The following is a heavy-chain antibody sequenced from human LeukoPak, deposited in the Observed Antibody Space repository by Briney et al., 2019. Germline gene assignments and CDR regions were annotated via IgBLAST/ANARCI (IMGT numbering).Heavy chain of an antibody. Sequence: TGGSLRLSCAASGFTFSSYGMHWVRQAPGKGLEWVAFIRYDGSNKYYADSVKGRFTISRDNSKNTLYLQMNSLRAEDTAVYYCAKDSYYDSSGYGDYWGQGTLVTVSS. CDR3: AKDSYYDSSGYGDY. CDR2: IRYDGSNK. D-gene: IGHD3-22*01. V-gene: IGHV3-30*02. J-gene: IGHJ4*02. CDR1: GFTFSSYG.